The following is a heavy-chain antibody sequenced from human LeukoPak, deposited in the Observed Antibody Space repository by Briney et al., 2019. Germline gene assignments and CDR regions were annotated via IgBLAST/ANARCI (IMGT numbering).Heavy chain of an antibody. CDR1: EFTVSTNY. CDR2: IYSGGTT. CDR3: ARDKFRGYFDY. D-gene: IGHD3-10*01. J-gene: IGHJ4*02. Sequence: GGSLRLSCAASEFTVSTNYMNWVREAPGKGLEWVSAIYSGGTTYYADSVKGRFTISRDTSKNTLYLQMNSLRAEDTAVYYCARDKFRGYFDYWGQGTLVTVSS. V-gene: IGHV3-66*01.